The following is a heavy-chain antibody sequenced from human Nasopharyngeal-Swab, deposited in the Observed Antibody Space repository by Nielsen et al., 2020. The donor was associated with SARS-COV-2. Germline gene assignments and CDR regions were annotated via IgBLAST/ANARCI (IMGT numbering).Heavy chain of an antibody. CDR3: ARARDCTAGHCYSDY. J-gene: IGHJ4*02. Sequence: ASVKVSCKASGYTFDDYAMSWVRRAPGQGLEWMGWINTDTGNPTYALGFAGRFVFSFDTSARTAYLQISSLKAEDTAVYFCARARDCTAGHCYSDYWGRGTLVTVSS. V-gene: IGHV7-4-1*02. CDR1: GYTFDDYA. CDR2: INTDTGNP. D-gene: IGHD2-8*02.